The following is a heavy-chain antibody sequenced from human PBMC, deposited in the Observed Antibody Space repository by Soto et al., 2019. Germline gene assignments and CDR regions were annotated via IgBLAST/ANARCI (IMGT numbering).Heavy chain of an antibody. CDR3: ARDREYYDSSGLYFDY. J-gene: IGHJ4*02. Sequence: SETLSLTCSVSGGSISDYYWSWIRQPPGKGLEWIGYTYYGWNTNYNPSLKSRVTISVDTSKNQFSLKLISVTAADTAVYYCARDREYYDSSGLYFDYWGQGTMVTVYS. CDR2: TYYGWNT. CDR1: GGSISDYY. D-gene: IGHD3-22*01. V-gene: IGHV4-59*01.